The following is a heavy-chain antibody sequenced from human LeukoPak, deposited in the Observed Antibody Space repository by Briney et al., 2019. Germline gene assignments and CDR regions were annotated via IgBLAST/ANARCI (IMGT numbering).Heavy chain of an antibody. CDR1: GFTFSNYA. J-gene: IGHJ4*02. Sequence: GGSLRLSCAASGFTFSNYAMSWVRQAPGKGLEWVSAISGRPSYADSVKGRFTISRDNSKNTLYLQVNSLRAEDTAVYYCAKALDYWYFDYWGQGTLVTVST. D-gene: IGHD2/OR15-2a*01. V-gene: IGHV3-23*01. CDR3: AKALDYWYFDY. CDR2: ISGRP.